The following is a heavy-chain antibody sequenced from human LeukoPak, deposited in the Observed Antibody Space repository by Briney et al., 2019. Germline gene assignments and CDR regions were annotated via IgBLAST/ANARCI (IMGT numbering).Heavy chain of an antibody. CDR1: GFAFTKYW. D-gene: IGHD6-19*01. V-gene: IGHV3-74*01. CDR2: INTDGTVT. J-gene: IGHJ4*02. CDR3: ATKQWLAPPPDS. Sequence: GGSLPLSCAASGFAFTKYWMLWVRPAPGKGLESVSRINTDGTVTTYADSVKGRFTVSRDNADNTMFLQMNSVRDEDTAVYYCATKQWLAPPPDSWGQGTPVTVSS.